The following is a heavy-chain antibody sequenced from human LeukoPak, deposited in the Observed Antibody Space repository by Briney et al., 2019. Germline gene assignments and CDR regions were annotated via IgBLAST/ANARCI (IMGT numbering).Heavy chain of an antibody. V-gene: IGHV3-30-3*01. Sequence: GRSLRLSCAASGFTFSSYAMHWVRQAPGKGLEWVAVISYDGSNKYYAGSVKGRFTISRDNSKNTLYLQMNSLRAEDTAVYYCARDMGELLAEYFQHWGQGTLVTVSS. CDR1: GFTFSSYA. CDR3: ARDMGELLAEYFQH. J-gene: IGHJ1*01. D-gene: IGHD1-26*01. CDR2: ISYDGSNK.